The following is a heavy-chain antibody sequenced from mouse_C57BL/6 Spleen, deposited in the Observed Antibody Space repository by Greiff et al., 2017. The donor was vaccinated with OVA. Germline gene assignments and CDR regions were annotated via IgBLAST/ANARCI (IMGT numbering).Heavy chain of an antibody. CDR2: IHPNSGST. CDR1: GYTFTSYW. J-gene: IGHJ4*01. Sequence: QVQLQQPGAELVKPGASVKLSCKASGYTFTSYWMHWVKQRPGQGLEWIGMIHPNSGSTNYNEKFKSKATLTVDKSSSTAYMQLSSLTSEDSAVYYCARAGNLYYYAMDYWGQGTSVTVSS. V-gene: IGHV1-64*01. CDR3: ARAGNLYYYAMDY.